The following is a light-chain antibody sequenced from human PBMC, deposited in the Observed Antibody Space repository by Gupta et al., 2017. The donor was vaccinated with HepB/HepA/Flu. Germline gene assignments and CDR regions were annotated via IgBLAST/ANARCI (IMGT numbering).Light chain of an antibody. J-gene: IGLJ3*02. V-gene: IGLV2-14*03. CDR2: DVS. CDR1: SSDVGGFNF. CDR3: SSYTSSSTWV. Sequence: QSALTQPASVSGSPGQSITISCTGTSSDVGGFNFVSWFQHPPGKAPKLVIYDVSNRPSGVSNRFSGSKSGNTASLTISGLQAEDETDYYCSSYTSSSTWVFGGGTKLTVL.